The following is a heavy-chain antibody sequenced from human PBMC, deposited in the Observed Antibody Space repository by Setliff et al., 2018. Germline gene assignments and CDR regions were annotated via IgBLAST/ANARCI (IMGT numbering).Heavy chain of an antibody. J-gene: IGHJ4*02. CDR2: IRHDGNNK. V-gene: IGHV3-30*02. D-gene: IGHD3-22*01. CDR3: AKELIEVMMTGLEF. CDR1: GFTFSNHG. Sequence: LRLSCAASGFTFSNHGMHWVRQAPGKGLEWVAFIRHDGNNKYYKDSVRGRFTISRDNSKNTVYLQMNSLRPEDTAVYYCAKELIEVMMTGLEFWGQGTMVTVS.